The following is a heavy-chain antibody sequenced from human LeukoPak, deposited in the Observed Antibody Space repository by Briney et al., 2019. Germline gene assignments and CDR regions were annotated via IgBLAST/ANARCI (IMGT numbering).Heavy chain of an antibody. CDR2: ISGGGGST. V-gene: IGHV3-23*01. CDR3: AKTQFSAGTNYYYDS. D-gene: IGHD2-8*01. Sequence: GGSLRLSCAASGFTFSSYAMSWVRQAPGKGLEWVSAISGGGGSTYFADSVRGRFCISRDNSENTLYLQMNSLRAGDTAMYYCAKTQFSAGTNYYYDSWGQGTLVTVSA. CDR1: GFTFSSYA. J-gene: IGHJ4*02.